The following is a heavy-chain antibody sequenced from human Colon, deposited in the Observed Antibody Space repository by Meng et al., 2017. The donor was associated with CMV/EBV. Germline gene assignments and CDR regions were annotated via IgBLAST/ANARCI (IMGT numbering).Heavy chain of an antibody. V-gene: IGHV1-69*02. Sequence: SVKVSCKASVGTFSSYTISWVRQAPGQGLEWMGRIIPILGIANYAQKFQGRVTITADKSTSTAYMELSSLRSEDTAVYYCAMYYYDSSGYYYFDYWGQGTLVTVSS. D-gene: IGHD3-22*01. CDR2: IIPILGIA. J-gene: IGHJ4*02. CDR1: VGTFSSYT. CDR3: AMYYYDSSGYYYFDY.